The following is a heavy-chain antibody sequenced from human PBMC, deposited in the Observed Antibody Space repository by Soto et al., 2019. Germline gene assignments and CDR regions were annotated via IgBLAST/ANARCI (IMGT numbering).Heavy chain of an antibody. D-gene: IGHD5-18*01. CDR3: ARHGYNYGGGYFDY. CDR1: GVTVSSNY. V-gene: IGHV3-66*04. J-gene: IGHJ4*02. CDR2: IYSGGNT. Sequence: EVQLVESGGGLVQPGGSLRLSCAASGVTVSSNYMSWVRQAPGKGLEWVSVIYSGGNTYYADSVNGRFTISRDNSKNTLYLQMNSLRAEDTAVYYCARHGYNYGGGYFDYWGQGTLVTVSS.